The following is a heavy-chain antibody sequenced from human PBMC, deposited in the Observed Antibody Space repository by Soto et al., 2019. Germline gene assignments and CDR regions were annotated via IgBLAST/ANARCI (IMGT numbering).Heavy chain of an antibody. CDR3: ARGGLHLGEFSLGQFDS. Sequence: QVQLQGSGPRLVKPSEALSLSCTVSGVSVTGGNFFWCWVRQPPGKTLEWLGCISNSETTNSNPSLKSRLTLSLDTSRNQFSLRLNSVNAADTAVYFCARGGLHLGEFSLGQFDSWGQGTLVNVSS. V-gene: IGHV4-61*01. J-gene: IGHJ4*02. CDR1: GVSVTGGNFF. CDR2: ISNSETT. D-gene: IGHD3-16*02.